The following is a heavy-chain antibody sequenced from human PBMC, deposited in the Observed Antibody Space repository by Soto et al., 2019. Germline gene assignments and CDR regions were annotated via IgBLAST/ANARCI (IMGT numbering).Heavy chain of an antibody. CDR2: IYYSGST. V-gene: IGHV4-39*01. D-gene: IGHD6-19*01. CDR3: ASHVKESSGRDADAALDI. J-gene: IGHJ3*02. Sequence: KPSETLSLTCTVSGGSISSSSYYWGWVRQPPGKGLEWIGSIYYSGSTYYNPSLKSRVTISVDTSKNQFSLKLSSVTAADTAVYYCASHVKESSGRDADAALDIWGPGTMVTVSS. CDR1: GGSISSSSYY.